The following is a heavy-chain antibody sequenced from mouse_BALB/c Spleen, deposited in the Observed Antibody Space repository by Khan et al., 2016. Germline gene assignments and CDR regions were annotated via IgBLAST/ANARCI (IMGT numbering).Heavy chain of an antibody. CDR1: GYAFTNYL. CDR3: ARFYYDYEDYAMDY. V-gene: IGHV1-54*03. D-gene: IGHD2-4*01. Sequence: QVQLKESGAELVRPGTSVKVSCKASGYAFTNYLIEWVKQRPGRGLEWIGVIILESGGTTNNERFKGKATLTADKSSSTAYMQLSSLTSDDSAVYFCARFYYDYEDYAMDYWGQGTSVTISS. CDR2: IILESGGT. J-gene: IGHJ4*01.